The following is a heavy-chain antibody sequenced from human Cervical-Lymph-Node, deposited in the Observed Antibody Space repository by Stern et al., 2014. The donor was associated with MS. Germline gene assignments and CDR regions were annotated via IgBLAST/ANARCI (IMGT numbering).Heavy chain of an antibody. Sequence: QVPLGESGPTLAKPTQTLTLTCTFSGFSLSTRGVGVGWIRQPPGKALEWLALIYLNSHDRYSPLLKTRLTITQDTYKNHVDLTMTNMDPSDTATISCADRRMPLNSDSSVTFDHWGQGALLTVSS. CDR1: GFSLSTRGVG. CDR2: IYLNSHD. D-gene: IGHD3-22*01. CDR3: ADRRMPLNSDSSVTFDH. J-gene: IGHJ4*02. V-gene: IGHV2-5*01.